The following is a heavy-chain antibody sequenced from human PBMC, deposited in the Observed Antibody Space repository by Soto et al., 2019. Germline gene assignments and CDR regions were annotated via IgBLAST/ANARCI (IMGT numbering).Heavy chain of an antibody. D-gene: IGHD2-2*01. V-gene: IGHV1-18*01. J-gene: IGHJ6*02. CDR2: ISAYNANK. CDR1: GYSFTNYG. Sequence: QVQLVQSGAEVKKPGASVKVSCKASGYSFTNYGISWVRQAPGQGLEWMGWISAYNANKNYAQKLQGRVTMTTDTSTSTAYIELRSLRSDDTAVYYFARVGECSSTSCRYYYYYGMDVWGQGTTVTVSS. CDR3: ARVGECSSTSCRYYYYYGMDV.